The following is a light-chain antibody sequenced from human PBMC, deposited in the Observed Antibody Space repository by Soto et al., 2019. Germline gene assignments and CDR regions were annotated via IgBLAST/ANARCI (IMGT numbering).Light chain of an antibody. V-gene: IGLV1-44*01. CDR2: NND. J-gene: IGLJ1*01. Sequence: QTVLTQPPSASGTPGQRVTISCSGGSSNIGTNSVNWYQQLPGRAPKLLIYNNDLRPSGVPDRFSGSKSGTSASLAISGLQSEDEADYYCAAWDDSLNGFYVFVIGTKVIVL. CDR3: AAWDDSLNGFYV. CDR1: SSNIGTNS.